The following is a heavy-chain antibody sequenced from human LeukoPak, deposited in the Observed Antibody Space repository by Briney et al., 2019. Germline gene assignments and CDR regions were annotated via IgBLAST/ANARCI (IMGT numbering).Heavy chain of an antibody. J-gene: IGHJ3*02. D-gene: IGHD4-17*01. CDR1: GGSISSSSYY. CDR2: MYTSGST. Sequence: SETLSLTCTVSGGSISSSSYYWNWIRRPAGKGLEWIGRMYTSGSTNYNPSLKSRATISVDTSKNQFSLKLSSVTAADTAVYYCARLYDYGDHGDAFDIWGQGTMVTVSS. CDR3: ARLYDYGDHGDAFDI. V-gene: IGHV4-61*02.